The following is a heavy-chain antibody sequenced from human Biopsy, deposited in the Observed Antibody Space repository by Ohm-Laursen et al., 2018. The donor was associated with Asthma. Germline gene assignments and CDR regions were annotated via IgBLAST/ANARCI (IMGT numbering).Heavy chain of an antibody. Sequence: SAKVSCKTSGYTFNSAGITWARQAPGQGLEWMGWISVYNGNTKVAQKLQDRVTMITDTSTSTAYMELRSLRSDDTTVYFCARAVDYSHYYGIDVWGQGTTVTVS. D-gene: IGHD3-10*01. CDR3: ARAVDYSHYYGIDV. V-gene: IGHV1-18*01. CDR2: ISVYNGNT. CDR1: GYTFNSAG. J-gene: IGHJ6*02.